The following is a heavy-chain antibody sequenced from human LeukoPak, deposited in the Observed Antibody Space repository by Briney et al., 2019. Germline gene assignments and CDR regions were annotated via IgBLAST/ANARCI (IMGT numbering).Heavy chain of an antibody. V-gene: IGHV3-33*01. Sequence: PGGSLRLSCAASGFTFSSYGMHWVRQAPGKGLEWVAVIWYDGSNKYYADSVKGRFTISRDNSKNTLYLQMSSLRAEDTAVYYCARALIAANWFDPWGQGTLVTVSS. CDR2: IWYDGSNK. J-gene: IGHJ5*02. CDR3: ARALIAANWFDP. CDR1: GFTFSSYG. D-gene: IGHD2-15*01.